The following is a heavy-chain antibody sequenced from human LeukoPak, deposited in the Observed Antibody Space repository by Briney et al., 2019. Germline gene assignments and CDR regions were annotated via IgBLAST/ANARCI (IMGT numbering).Heavy chain of an antibody. V-gene: IGHV1-18*01. CDR3: ARDLKQQLPKYYFDY. Sequence: ASVKVSCKASGYTFTSYGISWVRQAPGQGLEWMGWIRAYNGNTNYAQKLQGRVTMTTDTSTSTAYMELSSLRSEDTAVYYCARDLKQQLPKYYFDYWGQGTLVTVSS. D-gene: IGHD6-13*01. J-gene: IGHJ4*02. CDR1: GYTFTSYG. CDR2: IRAYNGNT.